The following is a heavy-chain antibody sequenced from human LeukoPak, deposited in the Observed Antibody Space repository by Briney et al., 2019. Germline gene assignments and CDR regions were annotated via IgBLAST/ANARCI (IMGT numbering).Heavy chain of an antibody. D-gene: IGHD3-10*01. V-gene: IGHV3-9*01. CDR1: GVTFDDYA. CDR2: ISWNSGHR. Sequence: PGGSLRLSCVASGVTFDDYAVNWVRQAPGKGLEWVSGISWNSGHRGYADSVKGRFTISRDNAKNSLYLQMNSLRAEDTALYYCAKDRRPTVSGGYFDLWGRGTLVIVSS. CDR3: AKDRRPTVSGGYFDL. J-gene: IGHJ2*01.